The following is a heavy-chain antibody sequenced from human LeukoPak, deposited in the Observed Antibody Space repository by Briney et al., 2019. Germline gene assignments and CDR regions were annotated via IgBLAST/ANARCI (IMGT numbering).Heavy chain of an antibody. Sequence: SETLSLTGTVSGGSISSSSYSWGWIRQPPGKGLEWIGSIYYSGSTYYNPSLKSRVTISVDTSKNQFSLKLSSVTAADTAVYYCARGRSGYGPWGQGTLVTVSS. D-gene: IGHD6-13*01. CDR2: IYYSGST. CDR3: ARGRSGYGP. CDR1: GGSISSSSYS. J-gene: IGHJ5*02. V-gene: IGHV4-39*07.